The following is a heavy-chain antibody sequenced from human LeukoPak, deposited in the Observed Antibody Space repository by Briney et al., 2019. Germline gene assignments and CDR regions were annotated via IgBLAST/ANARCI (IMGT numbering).Heavy chain of an antibody. J-gene: IGHJ6*03. CDR3: ARGRSSGWYRWYYYYYMDV. D-gene: IGHD6-19*01. CDR2: INPNSGGT. V-gene: IGHV1-2*02. CDR1: GYTFTSYG. Sequence: ASVKVSCKASGYTFTSYGISWVRQAPGQGLEWMGWINPNSGGTNYAQKFQGRVTMTRDTSISTAYMELSRLRSDDTAVYYCARGRSSGWYRWYYYYYMDVWGKGTTVTISS.